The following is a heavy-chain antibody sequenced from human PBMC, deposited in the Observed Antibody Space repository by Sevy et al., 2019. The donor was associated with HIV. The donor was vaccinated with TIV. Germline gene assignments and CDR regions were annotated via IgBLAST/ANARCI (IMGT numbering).Heavy chain of an antibody. V-gene: IGHV3-15*01. Sequence: GGSLRLSCAASGFTFSNAWMSWVHLAPGKGLEGVGRIKGKIYDGTIDYAAPVKGRFSISRDDSKNTLYLQMNSLKTEDTAVYYCTTASWSQEDYYNYWGQGTLVTVSS. CDR1: GFTFSNAW. D-gene: IGHD6-13*01. J-gene: IGHJ4*02. CDR3: TTASWSQEDYYNY. CDR2: IKGKIYDGTI.